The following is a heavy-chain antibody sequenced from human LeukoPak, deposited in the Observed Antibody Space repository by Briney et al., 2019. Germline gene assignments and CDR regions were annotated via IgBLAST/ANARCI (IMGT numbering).Heavy chain of an antibody. D-gene: IGHD3-9*01. CDR3: AREPYYDILTGLGYFDY. Sequence: PSETLSLTCAVYGGSFSGYYWSWIRQPPGKGLEWIGEINHSGSTNYNPSLKSRVTISVDTSKNQFSLKLSSVTAADTAVYYCAREPYYDILTGLGYFDYWGQGTLVTVSS. CDR1: GGSFSGYY. J-gene: IGHJ4*02. V-gene: IGHV4-34*01. CDR2: INHSGST.